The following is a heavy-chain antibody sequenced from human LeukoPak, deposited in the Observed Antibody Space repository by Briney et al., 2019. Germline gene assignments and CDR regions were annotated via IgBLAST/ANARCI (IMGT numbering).Heavy chain of an antibody. CDR3: ASAGIAVAGIHL. CDR2: ISSSSSYI. CDR1: GFTFSSYS. Sequence: GGSLRLSCAASGFTFSSYSMNWVRQAPGEGLEWVSSISSSSSYIYYADSVKGRFTISRDNAKNSLYLQMNSLRAEDTAVYYCASAGIAVAGIHLWGQGTLVTVSS. V-gene: IGHV3-21*01. D-gene: IGHD6-19*01. J-gene: IGHJ5*02.